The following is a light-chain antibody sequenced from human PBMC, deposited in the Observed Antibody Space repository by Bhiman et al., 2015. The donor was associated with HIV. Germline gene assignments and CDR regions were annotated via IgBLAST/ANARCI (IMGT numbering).Light chain of an antibody. J-gene: IGLJ1*01. CDR1: SSDVGSYNL. Sequence: QSALTQPASVSGSPGQSITISCTGTSSDVGSYNLVSWYQQHPGKAPKLMIYEVNKRPSGVSNRFSGSKSGNTASLTISGLQAEDEADYFCCSSAASDTYVFGTGTKVTVL. V-gene: IGLV2-23*02. CDR2: EVN. CDR3: CSSAASDTYV.